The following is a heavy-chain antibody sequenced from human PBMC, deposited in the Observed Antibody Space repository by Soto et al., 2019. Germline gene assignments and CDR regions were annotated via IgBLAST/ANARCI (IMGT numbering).Heavy chain of an antibody. CDR3: AREGSSRGYYFFALDV. Sequence: QVQLVESGGGAVQPGRSLRLSCAASGFTFRTYAMHWVRQAPGKGLEWVAAISYEGSNKYYADSVKGRFTISRDNSKNTLYLQMNSLRAEDTAVYYCAREGSSRGYYFFALDVWGQGTTVTVSS. J-gene: IGHJ6*02. CDR2: ISYEGSNK. CDR1: GFTFRTYA. D-gene: IGHD3-10*01. V-gene: IGHV3-30-3*01.